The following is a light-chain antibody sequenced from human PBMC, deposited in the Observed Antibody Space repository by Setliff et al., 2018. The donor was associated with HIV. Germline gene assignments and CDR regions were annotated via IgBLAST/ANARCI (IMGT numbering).Light chain of an antibody. Sequence: SYELTQPPSVPVAPGQMATISCGGNNIESKSVHWYQQKPGLAPVLIIYSDANRPSGTPARFSGSNSGNTASLTISRVEAGDEADYYCQVWDRNTGHRVFGTGTKVTVL. CDR2: SDA. CDR1: NIESKS. J-gene: IGLJ1*01. V-gene: IGLV3-21*04. CDR3: QVWDRNTGHRV.